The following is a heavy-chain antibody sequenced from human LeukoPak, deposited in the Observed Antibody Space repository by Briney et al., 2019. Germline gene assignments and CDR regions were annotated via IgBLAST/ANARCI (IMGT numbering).Heavy chain of an antibody. J-gene: IGHJ5*02. CDR2: FTSDGSST. CDR1: GLTFSSYW. V-gene: IGHV3-74*01. CDR3: ARRGPYSSNWFDP. Sequence: GGSLRLSCAAPGLTFSSYWMHWVRQAPGKGLGWVSRFTSDGSSTSYADSGKGRFTISRDNTKNTLYLQMNSLRAEDTAVYYCARRGPYSSNWFDPWGQGTLVTVSS. D-gene: IGHD2-15*01.